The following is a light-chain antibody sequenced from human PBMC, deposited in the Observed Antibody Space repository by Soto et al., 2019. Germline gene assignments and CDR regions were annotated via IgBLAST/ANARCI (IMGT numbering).Light chain of an antibody. V-gene: IGLV1-40*01. J-gene: IGLJ3*02. CDR3: QSFDRGQSFDNRLSGV. CDR2: AID. Sequence: QSVLTQPPSVSGAPGQSVIISCTNIGADFDVLWYQQLPGTAPKLLINAIDNRPAGVTARFSGSRSGSSASLAITGLRAEDEAPYDCQSFDRGQSFDNRLSGVFGGGTKLTVL. CDR1: NIGADFD.